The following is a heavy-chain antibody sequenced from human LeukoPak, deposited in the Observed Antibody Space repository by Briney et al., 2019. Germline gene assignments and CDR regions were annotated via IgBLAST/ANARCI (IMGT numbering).Heavy chain of an antibody. V-gene: IGHV3-53*01. CDR3: ARGAVTPVKVRFWYFDL. D-gene: IGHD6-19*01. CDR2: IYSGGTT. Sequence: GGSLRLSCAASGFSVTDSYMIWVRQAPGKGLEWVSAIYSGGTTSYADSVKGRFTSSRDNSKNTLYLQMNSLRAEDTAVYHCARGAVTPVKVRFWYFDLWGRGTLVTVSS. CDR1: GFSVTDSY. J-gene: IGHJ2*01.